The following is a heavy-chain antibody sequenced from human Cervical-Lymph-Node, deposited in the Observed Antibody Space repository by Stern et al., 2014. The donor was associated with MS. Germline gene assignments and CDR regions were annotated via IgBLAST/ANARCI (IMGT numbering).Heavy chain of an antibody. D-gene: IGHD4-11*01. V-gene: IGHV1-18*01. Sequence: MQLVESGAEVKKPGASVKVSCKASGYTFTSYGISWVRQAPGQGLEWMGWISAYNGNTNYAQKLQGRVTMTTDTSTSTAYMELRSLRSDDTAVYYCARDRKRTTVTNRLPFDYWGQGTLVTVSS. CDR3: ARDRKRTTVTNRLPFDY. CDR2: ISAYNGNT. CDR1: GYTFTSYG. J-gene: IGHJ4*02.